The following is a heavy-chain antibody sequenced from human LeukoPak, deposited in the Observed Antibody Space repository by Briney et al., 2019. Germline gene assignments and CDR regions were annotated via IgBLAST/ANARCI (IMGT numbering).Heavy chain of an antibody. CDR2: INPKSGGT. CDR1: GYTFTDYY. J-gene: IGHJ4*02. Sequence: VASVKVSCKASGYTFTDYYIHWVRQAPGQGLEWMGWINPKSGGTNYAQKFQGRVTMTRDTSISAVYMELNRLRSDDTAVYYCARDGRDGYNLVHYWGQGTLVTVSS. CDR3: ARDGRDGYNLVHY. D-gene: IGHD5-24*01. V-gene: IGHV1-2*02.